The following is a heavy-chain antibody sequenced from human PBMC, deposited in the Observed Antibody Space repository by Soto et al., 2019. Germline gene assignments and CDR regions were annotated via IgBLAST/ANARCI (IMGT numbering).Heavy chain of an antibody. V-gene: IGHV3-30*18. J-gene: IGHJ6*02. Sequence: TGGSLRLSCAASGFTFSSYGMHWVRQAPGKGLEWVAVISYDGSNKYYADSVKGRFTISRDNSKNTLYLQMNSLRAEDTAVYYCAKDLGCSGGSCYVSYYYGMDVWGQGTTVTVSS. CDR3: AKDLGCSGGSCYVSYYYGMDV. CDR1: GFTFSSYG. CDR2: ISYDGSNK. D-gene: IGHD2-15*01.